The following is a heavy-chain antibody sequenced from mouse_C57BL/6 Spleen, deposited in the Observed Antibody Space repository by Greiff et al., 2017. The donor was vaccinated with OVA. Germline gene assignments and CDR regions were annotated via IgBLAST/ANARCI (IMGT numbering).Heavy chain of an antibody. CDR3: ARTERAYAMDY. CDR1: GYSITSGYY. CDR2: ISYDGSN. V-gene: IGHV3-6*01. J-gene: IGHJ4*01. D-gene: IGHD3-1*01. Sequence: ESGPGLVKPSQSLSLTCSATGYSITSGYYWNWIRQPPGNKLEWMGYISYDGSNNYNPSLKNRISITRDTSKNQFFLKLNSVTTEDTATYYCARTERAYAMDYWGQGTSVTVSS.